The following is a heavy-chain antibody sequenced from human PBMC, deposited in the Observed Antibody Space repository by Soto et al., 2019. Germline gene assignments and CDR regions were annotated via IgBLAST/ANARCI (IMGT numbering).Heavy chain of an antibody. V-gene: IGHV1-46*01. D-gene: IGHD3-22*01. CDR2: INPSGGST. Sequence: ASVKVSCKASGYTFTSYYMHWVRQAPGQGREWMGIINPSGGSTSYAQKFQGRVTMTRDTSTSTVYMELSILRSEDTAVYYCARDGRRSTMIVVAPDAFDIWGQGPLVTVSS. CDR3: ARDGRRSTMIVVAPDAFDI. CDR1: GYTFTSYY. J-gene: IGHJ3*02.